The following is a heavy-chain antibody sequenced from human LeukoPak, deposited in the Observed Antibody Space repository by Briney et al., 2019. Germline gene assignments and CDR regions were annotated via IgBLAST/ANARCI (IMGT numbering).Heavy chain of an antibody. J-gene: IGHJ4*02. CDR3: TRQAIAAAGTLGVEFDY. D-gene: IGHD6-13*01. Sequence: GGSLRLSCAASGFTFSGSAMHWVRQAFGKGLEWVGRIRSKANSYATAYAASVKGRFTISRDDSKNTAYLQMNSLKTEDTAVYYCTRQAIAAAGTLGVEFDYWGQGTLVTVSS. V-gene: IGHV3-73*01. CDR1: GFTFSGSA. CDR2: IRSKANSYAT.